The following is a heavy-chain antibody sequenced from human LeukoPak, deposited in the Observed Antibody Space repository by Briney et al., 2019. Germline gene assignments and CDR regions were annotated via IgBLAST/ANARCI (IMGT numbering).Heavy chain of an antibody. CDR2: IYYSGST. CDR3: ARGFGSSSDNWFDP. V-gene: IGHV4-59*01. D-gene: IGHD6-6*01. Sequence: SQTLSLTCTVSGGSISSYYWSWIRQPPGKGLEWIGYIYYSGSTNYNPSLKSRVTISVDTSKNQFSLKLSSVTAADTAVYYCARGFGSSSDNWFDPWGQGTLVTVSS. CDR1: GGSISSYY. J-gene: IGHJ5*02.